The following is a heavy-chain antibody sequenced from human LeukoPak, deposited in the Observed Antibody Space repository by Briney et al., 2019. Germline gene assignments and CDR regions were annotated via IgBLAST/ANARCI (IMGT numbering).Heavy chain of an antibody. D-gene: IGHD3-10*01. CDR2: ISYDGSNK. CDR3: ARDPYGSGSYSEFDY. CDR1: GFTFSSHA. J-gene: IGHJ4*02. V-gene: IGHV3-30-3*01. Sequence: GGSLRLSCAASGFTFSSHAMHWVRQAPGKGLEWVAVISYDGSNKYYADSVKGRFTISRDNSKNTLYLQKNSLRAEDTAVYYCARDPYGSGSYSEFDYWGQGTLVTVSS.